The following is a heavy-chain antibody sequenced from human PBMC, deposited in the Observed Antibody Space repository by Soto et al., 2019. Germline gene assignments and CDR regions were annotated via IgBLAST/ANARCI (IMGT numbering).Heavy chain of an antibody. J-gene: IGHJ4*02. CDR2: ISYDGSNK. CDR1: GFTFSSYG. Sequence: RLSCAAAGFTFSSYGMHWVRQAPGKGLEWVAVISYDGSNKYYADSVKGRFTISRDNSKNTLYLQMNSLRAEDTAVYYCAKEGDGPRGTPLFDYWGEGTLVPVSP. D-gene: IGHD1-1*01. CDR3: AKEGDGPRGTPLFDY. V-gene: IGHV3-30*18.